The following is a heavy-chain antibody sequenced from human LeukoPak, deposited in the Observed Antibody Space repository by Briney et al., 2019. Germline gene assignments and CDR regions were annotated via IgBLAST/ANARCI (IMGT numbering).Heavy chain of an antibody. Sequence: LPGGSLRLSCAASGFTFSSYWMSWVRQAPGKGLEWVANIKQDGSEKYYVDSVKGRFTISRDNSKNTLYLQMNSLRAEDTAVYYCATDYGDSPAYWGQGTLVTVSS. CDR2: IKQDGSEK. J-gene: IGHJ4*02. V-gene: IGHV3-7*03. D-gene: IGHD4-17*01. CDR1: GFTFSSYW. CDR3: ATDYGDSPAY.